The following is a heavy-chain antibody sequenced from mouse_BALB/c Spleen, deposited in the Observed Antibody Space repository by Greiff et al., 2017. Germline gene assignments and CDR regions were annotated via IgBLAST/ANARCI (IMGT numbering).Heavy chain of an antibody. V-gene: IGHV3-2*02. CDR1: GFSITSDYA. D-gene: IGHD2-1*01. Sequence: EVQLQESGPGLVKPSQSLSLTCTVTGFSITSDYAWNWIRQFPGNKLEWMGYISYSGSTSYNPSLKSRISITRDTSKNQFFLQLNSVTTEDTATYYCARDGNYPYWGQGTTLTVSS. CDR2: ISYSGST. CDR3: ARDGNYPY. J-gene: IGHJ2*01.